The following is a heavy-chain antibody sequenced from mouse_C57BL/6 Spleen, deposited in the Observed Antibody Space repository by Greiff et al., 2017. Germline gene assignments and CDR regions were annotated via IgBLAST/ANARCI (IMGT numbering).Heavy chain of an antibody. V-gene: IGHV1-69*01. CDR2: IDPSDSYT. Sequence: QVQLKQPGAELVMPGASVKLSCKASGYTFTSYWMHWVKQRPGQGLEWIGEIDPSDSYTNYNQKFKGKSTLTVDKSSSTAYMQLSSLTSEDSAVYYCATVVVSRYWYFDVWGTGTTVTVSS. CDR3: ATVVVSRYWYFDV. J-gene: IGHJ1*03. D-gene: IGHD1-1*01. CDR1: GYTFTSYW.